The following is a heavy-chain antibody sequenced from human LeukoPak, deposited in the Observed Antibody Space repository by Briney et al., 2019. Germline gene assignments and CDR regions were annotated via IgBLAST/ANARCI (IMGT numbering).Heavy chain of an antibody. CDR3: TGDETGDLRFDP. Sequence: SQTLSLTCAISVDSVSSNSAAWNWIRQSPSRGLEWLGRTYYRSKWYNDYAVSVKSRITINPDTSKNQFSLQLKSVTPEDTAVYYCTGDETGDLRFDPWGQGTLVTVSS. D-gene: IGHD7-27*01. V-gene: IGHV6-1*01. CDR2: TYYRSKWYN. CDR1: VDSVSSNSAA. J-gene: IGHJ5*02.